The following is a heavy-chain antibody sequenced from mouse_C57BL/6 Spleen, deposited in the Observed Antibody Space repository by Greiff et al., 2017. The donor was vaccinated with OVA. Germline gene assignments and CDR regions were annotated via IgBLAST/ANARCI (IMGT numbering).Heavy chain of an antibody. V-gene: IGHV1-81*01. CDR3: AREGDSNLED. CDR2: RETRSGET. CDR1: GYTFTSYG. J-gene: IGHJ1*03. D-gene: IGHD2-5*01. Sequence: VQLQQSGAELARPGASVKLSCKASGYTFTSYGISWVKQRTGQGLEWRGERETRSGETNYNEKFKGKATLTADKSSSTAYMELRSLTAEDSAVYVWAREGDSNLEDWGKGTTLTVSS.